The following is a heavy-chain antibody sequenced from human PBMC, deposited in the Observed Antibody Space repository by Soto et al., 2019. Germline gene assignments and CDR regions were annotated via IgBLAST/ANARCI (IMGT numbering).Heavy chain of an antibody. Sequence: GGSLRLSCVASGFTFSDYGIHWVRQAPDKGLEWVAVVWFDGSIQYYGDSVKGRFTISRDNSNNTVDLQMNNLRAKDTAVYYCARVDFGGNSYYFDYWGQGTPVTVPQ. D-gene: IGHD1-7*01. CDR3: ARVDFGGNSYYFDY. J-gene: IGHJ4*02. CDR1: GFTFSDYG. CDR2: VWFDGSIQ. V-gene: IGHV3-33*01.